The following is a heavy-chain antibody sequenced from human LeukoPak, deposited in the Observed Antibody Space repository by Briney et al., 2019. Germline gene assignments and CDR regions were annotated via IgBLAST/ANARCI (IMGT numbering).Heavy chain of an antibody. CDR2: ISAYNGNT. CDR1: GYTFTSYG. Sequence: GASVKVSCKASGYTFTSYGISWVRQAPGQGLEWMGWISAYNGNTNYAQKLQGRVTMTTDTSTSTAYMELRSLRSDDTAVYYCARDWMVRGRTPNYLDYWGQGTLVTVSS. V-gene: IGHV1-18*04. J-gene: IGHJ4*02. D-gene: IGHD3-10*01. CDR3: ARDWMVRGRTPNYLDY.